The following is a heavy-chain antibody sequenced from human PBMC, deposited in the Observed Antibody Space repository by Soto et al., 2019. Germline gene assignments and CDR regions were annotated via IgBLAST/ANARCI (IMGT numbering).Heavy chain of an antibody. J-gene: IGHJ4*02. D-gene: IGHD1-7*01. CDR3: ASRDPGTSVDY. V-gene: IGHV4-4*02. CDR1: GGSFTSNNR. CDR2: IYRTGST. Sequence: SETLSLTCAVSGGSFTSNNRWTWVRQPPGQGLEWIGEIYRTGSTNYNPSLKSRVTISLDKSENQFSLKVTSLTAADTAAYYCASRDPGTSVDYWGQGTLVTASS.